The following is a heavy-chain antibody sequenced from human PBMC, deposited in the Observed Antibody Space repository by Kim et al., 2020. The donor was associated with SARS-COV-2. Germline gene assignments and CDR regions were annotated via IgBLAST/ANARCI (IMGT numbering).Heavy chain of an antibody. CDR2: IKSKTDGGTT. V-gene: IGHV3-15*01. CDR3: TTDLRRYYYGPGKGY. D-gene: IGHD3-10*01. J-gene: IGHJ4*02. CDR1: GFTFSNAW. Sequence: GGSLRLSCAASGFTFSNAWMSWVRQAPGKGLEWVGRIKSKTDGGTTDYAAPVKGRFTISRDDSKNTLYLQMNSLKTEDTAVYYCTTDLRRYYYGPGKGYWGQGTLVTVSS.